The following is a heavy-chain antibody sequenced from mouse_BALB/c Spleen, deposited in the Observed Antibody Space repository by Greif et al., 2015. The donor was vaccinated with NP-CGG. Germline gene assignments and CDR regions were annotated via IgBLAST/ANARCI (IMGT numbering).Heavy chain of an antibody. CDR2: INPSTGYT. CDR3: ARRHYDYENYAMDY. Sequence: QVQLQQSGAELAKPGASVKMSCKASGYTFTSYWMHWVKQRPGQGLEWIGYINPSTGYTEYNQKFKDKATLTADKSSSTAYMQLSSLTSEDSAVYYCARRHYDYENYAMDYWGQGTSVTVSS. J-gene: IGHJ4*01. D-gene: IGHD2-4*01. V-gene: IGHV1-7*01. CDR1: GYTFTSYW.